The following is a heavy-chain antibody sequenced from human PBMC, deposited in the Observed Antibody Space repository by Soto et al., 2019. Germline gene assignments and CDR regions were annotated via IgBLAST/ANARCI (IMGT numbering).Heavy chain of an antibody. CDR2: ISQSGNT. CDR1: SGSFSGYY. J-gene: IGHJ4*02. V-gene: IGHV4-34*01. D-gene: IGHD6-6*01. CDR3: ARAPKVRGSSQTRPYF. Sequence: QVQLHQWGAGLLKPSETLSLACSIYSGSFSGYYWSWIRQPPGKGLEWIGEISQSGNTNYSPSLKSRVSISIDTSKKPFSLNLASVSAADKAVYYCARAPKVRGSSQTRPYFWGQGTLVTVSS.